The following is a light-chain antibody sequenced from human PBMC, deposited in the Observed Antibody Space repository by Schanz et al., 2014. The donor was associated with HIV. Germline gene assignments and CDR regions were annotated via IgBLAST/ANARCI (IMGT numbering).Light chain of an antibody. J-gene: IGKJ5*01. CDR2: AAS. V-gene: IGKV3-20*01. Sequence: EIVLTQSPGTLSLSPGERATLSCRASESVSSSLLAWYQQTPGQAPRLLIFAASSRATGIPDRFSGSGSGTDFTLTISRLEPEDFAVYYCQQYGSSPTFGQGTRLEIK. CDR3: QQYGSSPT. CDR1: ESVSSSL.